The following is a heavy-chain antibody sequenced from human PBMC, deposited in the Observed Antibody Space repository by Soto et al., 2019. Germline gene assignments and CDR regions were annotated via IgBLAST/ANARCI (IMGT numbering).Heavy chain of an antibody. CDR1: GGSFSGYY. CDR3: ASGVITMSSYLIRSGSCYCDY. D-gene: IGHD2-21*01. CDR2: INHSGRT. J-gene: IGHJ4*02. V-gene: IGHV4-34*01. Sequence: SETLSLTCTVFGGSFSGYYWNWIRQPPGKGLEWIGEINHSGRTNSNPSLKSRVTMSVDTSKNQFSLKLTSVTAADTAVYYCASGVITMSSYLIRSGSCYCDYWGQGTLVTVSS.